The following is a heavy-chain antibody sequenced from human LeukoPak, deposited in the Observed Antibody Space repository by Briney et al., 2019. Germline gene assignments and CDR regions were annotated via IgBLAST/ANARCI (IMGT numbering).Heavy chain of an antibody. CDR1: GYTFTGYY. D-gene: IGHD2-2*01. CDR2: INPNSGGT. V-gene: IGHV1-2*04. J-gene: IGHJ6*02. Sequence: GASVKVSCKASGYTFTGYYMHWVRQAPGQGLEWMGWINPNSGGTNYAQKFQGWVTMTRDTSISTAYMELSRLRSDDTAVYYCTRDFDNPENSCPSTSCIDVWGQGTTVTVSS. CDR3: TRDFDNPENSCPSTSCIDV.